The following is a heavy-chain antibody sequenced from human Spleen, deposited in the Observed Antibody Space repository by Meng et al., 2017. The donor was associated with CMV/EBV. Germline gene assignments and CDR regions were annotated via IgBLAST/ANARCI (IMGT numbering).Heavy chain of an antibody. CDR3: ARDNNWGPDY. J-gene: IGHJ4*02. CDR2: IHPHRGDT. Sequence: ASVKVSCKDSGYSINDYYFHWVRQAPGQGLEWMGWIHPHRGDTNYAQQFQGRVTLTRDTSINTGYMELTRLTSDDTAVYYCARDNNWGPDYWGQGTLVTVSS. D-gene: IGHD7-27*01. CDR1: GYSINDYY. V-gene: IGHV1-2*02.